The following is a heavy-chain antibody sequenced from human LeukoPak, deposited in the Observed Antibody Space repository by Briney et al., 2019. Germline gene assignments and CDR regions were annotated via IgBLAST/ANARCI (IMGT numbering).Heavy chain of an antibody. CDR2: IYHSGST. V-gene: IGHV4-30-2*01. D-gene: IGHD2-2*01. Sequence: SETLSLTCTVSGGSISSGGYYWSWIRQPAGKGLEWIGYIYHSGSTYYNPSLKSRVTISVDRSKNQFSLKLSSVTAADTAVYYCAREAAHCSSTSCHNWFDPWGQGTLVTVSS. CDR1: GGSISSGGYY. CDR3: AREAAHCSSTSCHNWFDP. J-gene: IGHJ5*02.